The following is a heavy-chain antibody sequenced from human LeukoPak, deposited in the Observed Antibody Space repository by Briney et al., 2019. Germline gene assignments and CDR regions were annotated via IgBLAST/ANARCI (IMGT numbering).Heavy chain of an antibody. J-gene: IGHJ4*02. CDR3: ARAPPQDGYNSRSPAFFDY. CDR2: INPNSGGT. V-gene: IGHV1-2*02. D-gene: IGHD5-24*01. CDR1: GYTFTGYY. Sequence: ASVKVSCKASGYTFTGYYMHWVRQAPGQGLEWMGWINPNSGGTNYAQKFQGRVTMTRDTSISTAYMELSRLRSDDTAVYYCARAPPQDGYNSRSPAFFDYWGQGTLVTVSS.